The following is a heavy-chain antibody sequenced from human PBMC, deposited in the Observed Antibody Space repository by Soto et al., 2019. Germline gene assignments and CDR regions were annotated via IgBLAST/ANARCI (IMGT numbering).Heavy chain of an antibody. CDR2: INHSGST. J-gene: IGHJ6*03. Sequence: SETLSLTCVVYGGSFSGYYWSWIRQPPGKGLEWIGEINHSGSTNYNPSLKSRVTISVDTSKNQFSLKLSSVTAADTAVYYCARDEVGAGTTAPVEYYYMDVWGKGTTVTVSS. D-gene: IGHD1-1*01. CDR1: GGSFSGYY. V-gene: IGHV4-34*01. CDR3: ARDEVGAGTTAPVEYYYMDV.